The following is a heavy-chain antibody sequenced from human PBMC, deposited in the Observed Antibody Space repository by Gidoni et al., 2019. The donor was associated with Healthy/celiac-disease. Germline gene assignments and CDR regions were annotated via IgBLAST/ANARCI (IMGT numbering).Heavy chain of an antibody. Sequence: QVQLQESGPGLVKPSQTLSLTCTVSGGSIRSGAYYWSSIRQPPGKCLEWIGYIYYSGSTYYNPSLKSRVTISVDTSKIQFSLKLSSVTAADTAVYYCARDTDIVVVPAASENPRYGMDVWGQGTTVTVSS. V-gene: IGHV4-30-4*01. J-gene: IGHJ6*02. CDR2: IYYSGST. D-gene: IGHD2-2*01. CDR3: ARDTDIVVVPAASENPRYGMDV. CDR1: GGSIRSGAYY.